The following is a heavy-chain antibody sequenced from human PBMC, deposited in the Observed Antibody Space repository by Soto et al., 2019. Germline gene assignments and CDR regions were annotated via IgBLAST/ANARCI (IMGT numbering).Heavy chain of an antibody. V-gene: IGHV3-33*01. Sequence: VGSLRISCAASGLTFRASGFHWVRQAPGQGLDWVAVISYDGKKKFYAEAVKGRFTISRYNSNNTLILQMHSLRDEDTAVYYCARDLGATTSYGMDVWGQGTTVTSP. J-gene: IGHJ6*02. CDR3: ARDLGATTSYGMDV. D-gene: IGHD3-16*01. CDR1: GLTFRASG. CDR2: ISYDGKKK.